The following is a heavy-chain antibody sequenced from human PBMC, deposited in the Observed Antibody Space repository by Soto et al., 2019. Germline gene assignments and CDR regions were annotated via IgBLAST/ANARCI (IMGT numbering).Heavy chain of an antibody. D-gene: IGHD2-21*01. CDR1: GGTFSTYS. V-gene: IGHV1-69*02. CDR3: SIGSWSGEVFDI. CDR2: IIPMLGIA. Sequence: QVQLVQSGAEVKKPGYSVKVSCKDSGGTFSTYSMFWVRQAPGQGLEWMGRIIPMLGIANYAQRFQDRVTITADKSTATAYMELSSLRSEDTALYYCSIGSWSGEVFDIWGQGTMVTVSS. J-gene: IGHJ3*02.